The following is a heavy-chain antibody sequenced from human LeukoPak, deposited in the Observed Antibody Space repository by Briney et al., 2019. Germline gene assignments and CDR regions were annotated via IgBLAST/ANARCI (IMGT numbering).Heavy chain of an antibody. CDR1: GGSFSGYY. CDR3: ASVYPSGYYFDY. Sequence: SETLSLTCAVYGGSFSGYYWSWIRQPPGKGLEWIGEINHSGSTNYNPSLKSQVTISVDTSKNQFSLKLSSVTAADTAVYYCASVYPSGYYFDYWGQGTLVTVSS. CDR2: INHSGST. D-gene: IGHD3-16*02. J-gene: IGHJ4*02. V-gene: IGHV4-34*01.